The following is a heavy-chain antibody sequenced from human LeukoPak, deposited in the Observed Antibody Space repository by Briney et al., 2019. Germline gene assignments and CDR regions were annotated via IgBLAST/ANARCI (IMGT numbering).Heavy chain of an antibody. V-gene: IGHV1-18*01. CDR2: ISAYNGNT. J-gene: IGHJ5*02. CDR1: GYTFTSYG. Sequence: GASVKVSCKASGYTFTSYGISWVRQAPGQGLEWMGWISAYNGNTNYAQKLQGRVTMTTDTSTSTAYMELRSLRSDDTAVYYCAREHCSGGSCYSLDPWGQGTLVTVSP. CDR3: AREHCSGGSCYSLDP. D-gene: IGHD2-15*01.